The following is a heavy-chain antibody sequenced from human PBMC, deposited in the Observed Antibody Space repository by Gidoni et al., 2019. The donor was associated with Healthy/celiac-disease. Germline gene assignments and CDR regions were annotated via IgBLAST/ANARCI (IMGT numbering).Heavy chain of an antibody. V-gene: IGHV3-30*18. D-gene: IGHD3-22*01. Sequence: QVQLVESGGGVVQPARSLRLSCAASGFTFSSYGMHWVRQAPGKRLEWVAVISYDGSNKYYADSVKGRFTISRDNSKNTLYLQMNSLRAEDTAVYYCAKGSYDSSGYLDYWGQGTLVTVSS. CDR2: ISYDGSNK. CDR3: AKGSYDSSGYLDY. CDR1: GFTFSSYG. J-gene: IGHJ4*02.